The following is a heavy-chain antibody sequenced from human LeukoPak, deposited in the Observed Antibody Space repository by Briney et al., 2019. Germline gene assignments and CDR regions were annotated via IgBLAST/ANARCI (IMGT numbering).Heavy chain of an antibody. CDR3: ARDSRFAFDI. D-gene: IGHD3-10*01. J-gene: IGHJ3*02. CDR2: ISSGGTYI. Sequence: GGPLRLSCAASGFIFSSYSMNWVRQAPGKELEWVSSISSGGTYIYYADSVKGRFTISRDNAKNSLYLQMNSLRAEDTAVYYCARDSRFAFDIWGQGTMVTVSS. V-gene: IGHV3-21*01. CDR1: GFIFSSYS.